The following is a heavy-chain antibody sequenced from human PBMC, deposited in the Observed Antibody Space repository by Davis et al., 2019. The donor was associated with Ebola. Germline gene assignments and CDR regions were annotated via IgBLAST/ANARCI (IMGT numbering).Heavy chain of an antibody. D-gene: IGHD3-10*01. Sequence: SVKVSCKASGGTFSSYAISWVRQAPGQGLEWMGGIIPIFGTANYAQKFQGRVTITADKSTSTAYMELRSLRSDDTAVYYCARGITMVRGLDWFDPWGQGTLVTVSS. CDR2: IIPIFGTA. CDR3: ARGITMVRGLDWFDP. CDR1: GGTFSSYA. J-gene: IGHJ5*02. V-gene: IGHV1-69*06.